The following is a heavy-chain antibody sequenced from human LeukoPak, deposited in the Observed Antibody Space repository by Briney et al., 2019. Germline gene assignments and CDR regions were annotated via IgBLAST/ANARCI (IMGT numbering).Heavy chain of an antibody. CDR3: ARGGNYDSRLDY. D-gene: IGHD3-22*01. J-gene: IGHJ4*02. V-gene: IGHV3-33*01. Sequence: GGALRLSCVASGFTFSSYGMHGVRQAPGKGLEWVAVIWYDGSNKYYADSVKGRFTISRDNSKNTLYLQMNSLRAEDTAVYYCARGGNYDSRLDYWGQGTLVTVSS. CDR1: GFTFSSYG. CDR2: IWYDGSNK.